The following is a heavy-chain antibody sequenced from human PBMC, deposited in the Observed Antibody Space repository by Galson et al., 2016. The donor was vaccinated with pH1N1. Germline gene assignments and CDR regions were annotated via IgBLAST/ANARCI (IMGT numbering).Heavy chain of an antibody. J-gene: IGHJ4*02. CDR2: IKRDASEK. CDR1: GFTFSGFW. V-gene: IGHV3-7*01. CDR3: VRLVDDAVTGYPLHFDF. D-gene: IGHD3-9*01. Sequence: SLRLSCAASGFTFSGFWMSWVRQAPAKGLEWVASIKRDASEKYYLDSAKGRWTISRDNVKNSLFLQLNNLRVDDTAVYYCVRLVDDAVTGYPLHFDFWGQGALVTVST.